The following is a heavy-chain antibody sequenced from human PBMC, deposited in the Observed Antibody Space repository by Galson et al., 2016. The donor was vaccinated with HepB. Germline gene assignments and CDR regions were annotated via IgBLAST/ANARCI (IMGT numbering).Heavy chain of an antibody. J-gene: IGHJ4*02. CDR3: ATSGYTVYDYPY. V-gene: IGHV3-23*01. CDR2: ISGPGGST. Sequence: SLRLSCAASGFTFSSHAMSWVRQAPGKGLEWVSGISGPGGSTDYADSVKGRFTISRDNSKNALHVQMNSLRAEDTAIYYCATSGYTVYDYPYWGQGTLVTVSS. D-gene: IGHD5/OR15-5a*01. CDR1: GFTFSSHA.